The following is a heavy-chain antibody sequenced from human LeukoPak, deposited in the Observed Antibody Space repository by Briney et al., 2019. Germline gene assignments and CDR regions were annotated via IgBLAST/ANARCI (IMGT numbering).Heavy chain of an antibody. CDR1: GGSISSYY. CDR2: IYYSGST. Sequence: PSETLPLTCTVSGGSISSYYWSWIRQPPGKGLEWIGYIYYSGSTKYNPSLKSRVSISVDTPKNHFSLKLSSVTAADAAVYYCAGTVAGPNWFDSWGQGTQVTLSS. D-gene: IGHD6-13*01. J-gene: IGHJ5*01. CDR3: AGTVAGPNWFDS. V-gene: IGHV4-59*08.